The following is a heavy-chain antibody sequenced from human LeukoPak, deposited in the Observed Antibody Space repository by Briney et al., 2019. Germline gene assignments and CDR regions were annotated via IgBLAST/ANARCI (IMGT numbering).Heavy chain of an antibody. CDR3: ARLGSLVNWFDP. J-gene: IGHJ5*02. CDR2: ISGSSDII. D-gene: IGHD1-26*01. Sequence: GGSLRLSCEASGFAFSSSSMNWVRQAPGKGLEWVSYISGSSDIIYYTDSVKGRFTISRDNAKNSLYLQMNSLRAEDTAVYYCARLGSLVNWFDPWGQGTLVTVSS. V-gene: IGHV3-48*01. CDR1: GFAFSSSS.